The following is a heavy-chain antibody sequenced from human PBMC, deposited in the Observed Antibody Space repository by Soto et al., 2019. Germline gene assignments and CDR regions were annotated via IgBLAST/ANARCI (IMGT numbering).Heavy chain of an antibody. V-gene: IGHV1-2*04. D-gene: IGHD2-21*02. J-gene: IGHJ3*02. Sequence: ASVKVSCKASGYTFTGYYMHWVRQAPGQGLEWMGWINPNSGGTNYAQKFQGWVTMTRDTSISTAYMELSRLRSDDTAVYYCAREKVNYEGHCGGDCFAFDIWGQGTMVTVSS. CDR2: INPNSGGT. CDR1: GYTFTGYY. CDR3: AREKVNYEGHCGGDCFAFDI.